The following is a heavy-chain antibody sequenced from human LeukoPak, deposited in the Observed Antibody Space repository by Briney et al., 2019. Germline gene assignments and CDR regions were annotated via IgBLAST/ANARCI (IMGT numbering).Heavy chain of an antibody. CDR3: ARRLDC. CDR1: GFSFSSYS. V-gene: IGHV3-48*01. Sequence: GGSLRLSCAASGFSFSSYSMNWVRQAPGKGLEWVSYISSSTTTIYYADSVKGRFTISRDNAKNSLYLQMNSLRAEDTAVFYCARRLDCWGQGTLVTVSS. J-gene: IGHJ4*02. CDR2: ISSSTTTI.